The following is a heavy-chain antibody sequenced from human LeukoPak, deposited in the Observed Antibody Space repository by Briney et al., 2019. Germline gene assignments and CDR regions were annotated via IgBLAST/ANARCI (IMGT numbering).Heavy chain of an antibody. CDR1: GGSISSYY. Sequence: PSGTLSLTCTVSGGSISSYYWSWIRQPPGKGLEWIGYIYYSGSTNYNPSLKSRVTISVDTSKNQFSLKLSSVTAADTAVYYCARMCSSTSCYAPDAFDIWGQGTMVTVSS. J-gene: IGHJ3*02. CDR2: IYYSGST. V-gene: IGHV4-59*08. D-gene: IGHD2-2*01. CDR3: ARMCSSTSCYAPDAFDI.